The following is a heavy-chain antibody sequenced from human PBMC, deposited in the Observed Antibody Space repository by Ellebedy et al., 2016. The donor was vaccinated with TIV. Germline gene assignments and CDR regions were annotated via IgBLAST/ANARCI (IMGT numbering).Heavy chain of an antibody. J-gene: IGHJ3*02. Sequence: SETLSLTXAVYGGSFSGYYWSWIRQPPGKGLEWIGEINHSGSTNYNPSLKSRVTISVDTSKNQFSLKLSSVTAADTAVYYCARTIGYCSGGSCPNAFDIWGQGTMVTVSS. CDR2: INHSGST. CDR1: GGSFSGYY. V-gene: IGHV4-34*01. CDR3: ARTIGYCSGGSCPNAFDI. D-gene: IGHD2-15*01.